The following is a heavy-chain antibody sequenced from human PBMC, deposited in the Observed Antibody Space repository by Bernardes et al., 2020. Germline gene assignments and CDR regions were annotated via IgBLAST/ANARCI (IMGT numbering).Heavy chain of an antibody. CDR3: ARGGLEVPSYSFNGLDV. Sequence: ASVKVSCRAAGYTFSNYGVGWVRQAPGQGLEWMGWISAYNGNIHYAQNLQGRFTMTTDTSSSTAYMELRSLRSDDTAIYYCARGGLEVPSYSFNGLDVWGQGTTVTVSS. J-gene: IGHJ6*02. V-gene: IGHV1-18*01. CDR2: ISAYNGNI. CDR1: GYTFSNYG. D-gene: IGHD1-1*01.